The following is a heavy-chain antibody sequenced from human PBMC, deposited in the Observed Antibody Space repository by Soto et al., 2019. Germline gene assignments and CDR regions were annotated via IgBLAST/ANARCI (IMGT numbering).Heavy chain of an antibody. CDR2: ISRSSSYI. D-gene: IGHD3-10*01. Sequence: GGSLRLSCAGSGFIFSSYAMNWVRQAPGKGLEWVSSISRSSSYIYYADSVRGRFTISRDNAKNSLYLQMNSLRAEDTAVYYCARGGAYEYYYGMDVWGQGTTVTVSS. CDR1: GFIFSSYA. J-gene: IGHJ6*02. CDR3: ARGGAYEYYYGMDV. V-gene: IGHV3-21*01.